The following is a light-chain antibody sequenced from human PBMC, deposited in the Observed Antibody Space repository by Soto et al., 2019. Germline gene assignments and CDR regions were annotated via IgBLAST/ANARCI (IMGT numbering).Light chain of an antibody. J-gene: IGKJ5*01. CDR3: QLRGNWPRT. Sequence: EIVLTQSPATLSVSPGDRATLSCRASQSVSRYLAWYQQKAGQAPRLVMYDAATRATGIPDRFSGSGSGTDFTLTISSLEPEDFAVYYCQLRGNWPRTFGQGTRLEIQ. V-gene: IGKV3-11*01. CDR2: DAA. CDR1: QSVSRY.